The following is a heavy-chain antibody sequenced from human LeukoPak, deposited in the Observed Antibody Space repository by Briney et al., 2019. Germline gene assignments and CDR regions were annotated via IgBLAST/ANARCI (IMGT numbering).Heavy chain of an antibody. V-gene: IGHV3-48*03. J-gene: IGHJ3*02. Sequence: GSLRLSCAASGFTFSSYEMNWVRQAPGEGLEWVSYISSSGRTIYYADSVKGRFTISRDNAKSSLYLQMNSLRAEDTAVYYCARVAWDLQYTGAFDIWGQGTMVTVSS. D-gene: IGHD1-26*01. CDR1: GFTFSSYE. CDR3: ARVAWDLQYTGAFDI. CDR2: ISSSGRTI.